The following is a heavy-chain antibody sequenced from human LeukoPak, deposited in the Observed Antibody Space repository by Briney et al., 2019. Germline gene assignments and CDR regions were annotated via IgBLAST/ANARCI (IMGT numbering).Heavy chain of an antibody. CDR3: AKDKDRITMIVVVITGAFDI. CDR2: ISGSGGST. V-gene: IGHV3-23*01. Sequence: GGSVRLSCAASGFTFSSYAMSWVRQAPGKGLEWVSAISGSGGSTYYADSVKGRFTISRDNSKNTLYLQMNSLRAEDTAVYYCAKDKDRITMIVVVITGAFDIWGQGTMVTVSS. CDR1: GFTFSSYA. J-gene: IGHJ3*02. D-gene: IGHD3-22*01.